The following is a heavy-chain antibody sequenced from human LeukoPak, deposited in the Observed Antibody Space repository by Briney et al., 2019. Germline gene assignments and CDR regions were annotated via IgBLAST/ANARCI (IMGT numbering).Heavy chain of an antibody. CDR1: GFTFSSYG. CDR2: ISYDGSNK. J-gene: IGHJ6*02. CDR3: ARDQGYCSGGSCYYYFGMDG. D-gene: IGHD2-15*01. Sequence: GRSLRLSCAASGFTFSSYGMHWVRQARGKGLEWVAVISYDGSNKYYADSVKGRFTISRDNSKNTLYLQMNSLRAEDTAVYYCARDQGYCSGGSCYYYFGMDGWGQGTTVTVSS. V-gene: IGHV3-30*03.